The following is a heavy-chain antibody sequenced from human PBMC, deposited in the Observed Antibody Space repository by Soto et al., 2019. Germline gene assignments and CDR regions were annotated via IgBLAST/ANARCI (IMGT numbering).Heavy chain of an antibody. CDR2: IYYTGST. J-gene: IGHJ4*02. Sequence: SETLSLTCTVSGGSIDSYYWSWIRQPPGKGLEWIGFIYYTGSTGYNTSLSSRDAISGDTSKIPFSLKMRSVTAADTAVYYWARSGPYAEGLRWGQVTLLRVSS. V-gene: IGHV4-59*01. CDR3: ARSGPYAEGLR. D-gene: IGHD1-26*01. CDR1: GGSIDSYY.